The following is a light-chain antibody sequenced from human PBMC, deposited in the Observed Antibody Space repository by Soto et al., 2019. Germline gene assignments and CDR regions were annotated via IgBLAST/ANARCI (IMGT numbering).Light chain of an antibody. CDR1: SSDVGGYNY. J-gene: IGLJ2*01. Sequence: QSALTQPASVSGSPGQSITISCTGTSSDVGGYNYVSWYQQHPGKAPKLMIYDVSNRPSGVSNRFSGSKSGNTASLTISGLQAEDDAEYYCSSYTSSSTLYVVFGGGTKLTVL. CDR3: SSYTSSSTLYVV. CDR2: DVS. V-gene: IGLV2-14*01.